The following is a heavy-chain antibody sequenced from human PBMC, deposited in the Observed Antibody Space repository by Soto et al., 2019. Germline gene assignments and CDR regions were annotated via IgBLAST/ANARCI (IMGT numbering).Heavy chain of an antibody. J-gene: IGHJ4*02. CDR2: LSPNSGKS. D-gene: IGHD2-15*01. CDR3: ARGDLVGNPDY. CDR1: GYTFTRLD. V-gene: IGHV1-8*01. Sequence: QVQLVQSGAEVKKPGASVKLSCKASGYTFTRLDINWVRQATGQGLEWMGWLSPNSGKSGYAKKFQGRVTMSVNNSISTAYMELSGLISDDTAVYYCARGDLVGNPDYWGQGTLVTVSS.